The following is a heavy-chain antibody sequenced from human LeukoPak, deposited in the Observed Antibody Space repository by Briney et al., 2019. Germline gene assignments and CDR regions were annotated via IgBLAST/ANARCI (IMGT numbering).Heavy chain of an antibody. CDR2: IGTSSTTI. Sequence: GGSLRLSCAATGFTFSSYSMNWVRQPPGKGLEWVSNIGTSSTTIYYADSVKGRFTISRDNAKNSLYLQMSSLRAEDTAVYYCARDIGWYADYWGQGTLVTVSS. CDR1: GFTFSSYS. V-gene: IGHV3-48*04. D-gene: IGHD6-19*01. J-gene: IGHJ4*02. CDR3: ARDIGWYADY.